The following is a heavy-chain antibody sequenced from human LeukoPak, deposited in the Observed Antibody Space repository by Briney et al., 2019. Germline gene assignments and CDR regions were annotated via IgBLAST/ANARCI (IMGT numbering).Heavy chain of an antibody. Sequence: GGSLRLSCAASGFTFSSYAMSWVRQAPGKGLEWVSGISGSGGSTYFADSVKGRFTISRDSAKNTLYLQMNSLRAEDTAVYYCAKVRDSGSSFHYLDYWGQGTLVTVSS. D-gene: IGHD3-10*01. J-gene: IGHJ4*02. CDR3: AKVRDSGSSFHYLDY. CDR1: GFTFSSYA. CDR2: ISGSGGST. V-gene: IGHV3-23*01.